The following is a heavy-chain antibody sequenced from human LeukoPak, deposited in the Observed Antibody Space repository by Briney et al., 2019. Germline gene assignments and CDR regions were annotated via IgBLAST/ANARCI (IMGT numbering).Heavy chain of an antibody. CDR3: ARDRGSVVVVAATFDP. V-gene: IGHV1-46*01. CDR2: INPSDGST. CDR1: GYTFTVYH. Sequence: ASVKVSCKASGYTFTVYHMHWVRQAPGQGLEWMGIINPSDGSTTYAQKFQGRVSITRDMSTSTIYMELSSLRSDDTAVYYCARDRGSVVVVAATFDPWGQGTLVTVSS. J-gene: IGHJ5*02. D-gene: IGHD2-15*01.